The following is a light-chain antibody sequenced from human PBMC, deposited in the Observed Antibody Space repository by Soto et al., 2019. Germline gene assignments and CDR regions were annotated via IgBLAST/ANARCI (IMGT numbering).Light chain of an antibody. CDR2: DVS. CDR3: SSYTSSSAYA. CDR1: SSDVGCYNY. Sequence: QSVLTQPASVSGSPGQSITISCTGTSSDVGCYNYVSWYQQHPGKAPKLMIYDVSNRPSGVSNRFSGSKSGNTASLTISGLQAEDEADYYCSSYTSSSAYAFGTGTKVTVL. J-gene: IGLJ1*01. V-gene: IGLV2-14*01.